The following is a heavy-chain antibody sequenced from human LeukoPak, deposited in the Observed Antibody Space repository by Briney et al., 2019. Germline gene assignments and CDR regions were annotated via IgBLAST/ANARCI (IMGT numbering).Heavy chain of an antibody. Sequence: SETLSLTCAVYGGSFSGYDWSWIRQPPGRGLEWMGEINHSGSTNYNPSLKSRVTISVDTSKNQFSLKLSSVTAADTAVYYCARDEQGYSYGPFDYWGQGTLVTVSS. CDR1: GGSFSGYD. CDR3: ARDEQGYSYGPFDY. V-gene: IGHV4-34*01. J-gene: IGHJ4*02. D-gene: IGHD5-18*01. CDR2: INHSGST.